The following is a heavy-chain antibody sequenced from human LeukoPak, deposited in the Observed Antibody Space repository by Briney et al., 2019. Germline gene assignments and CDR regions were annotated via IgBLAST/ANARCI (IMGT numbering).Heavy chain of an antibody. Sequence: ASVKVSYKASGYSFNKFGISWVRQAPGQALEWMGWISGYSGKTDSAQKLQDRVTMTTDNSTSTAYLELRSLRSDDTAVYFCVRVGSAYGDPLEFDLWGQGTLVTVSS. V-gene: IGHV1-18*01. CDR1: GYSFNKFG. J-gene: IGHJ5*02. CDR2: ISGYSGKT. CDR3: VRVGSAYGDPLEFDL. D-gene: IGHD2-21*01.